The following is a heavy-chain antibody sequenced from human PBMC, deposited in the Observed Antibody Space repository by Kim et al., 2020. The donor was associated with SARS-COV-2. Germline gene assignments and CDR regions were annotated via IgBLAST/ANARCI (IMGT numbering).Heavy chain of an antibody. D-gene: IGHD6-6*01. Sequence: GGSLRLSCAASGFTFSSYAMSWVRQAPGKGLEWVSAISGSGGSTYYADSVKGRFTISRDNSKNTLYLQMNSLRAEDTAIYYCAKGGGAGIAARPLGLSSPYFDYWGQGTLVTVSS. CDR2: ISGSGGST. V-gene: IGHV3-23*01. CDR1: GFTFSSYA. CDR3: AKGGGAGIAARPLGLSSPYFDY. J-gene: IGHJ4*02.